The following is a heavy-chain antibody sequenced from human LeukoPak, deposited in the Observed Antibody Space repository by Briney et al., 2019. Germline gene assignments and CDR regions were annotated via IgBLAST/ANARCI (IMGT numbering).Heavy chain of an antibody. CDR2: IYHSGST. CDR3: ARGLRGVAFDL. Sequence: SQTLSLTCAVPGGSISSGGYSWSWIRQPPGKGLEWIGYIYHSGSTYYNPSLKSRVTISVDRSKNQFSLKLSSVTAADTAVYYCARGLRGVAFDLWGRGTLVTVSS. CDR1: GGSISSGGYS. J-gene: IGHJ2*01. V-gene: IGHV4-30-2*01. D-gene: IGHD2-8*01.